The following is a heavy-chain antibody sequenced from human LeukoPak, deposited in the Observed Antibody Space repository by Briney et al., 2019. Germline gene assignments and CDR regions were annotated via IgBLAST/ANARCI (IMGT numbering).Heavy chain of an antibody. CDR2: ISSSSSYI. J-gene: IGHJ3*02. CDR3: ATSIGRWFGELSGAFDI. D-gene: IGHD3-10*01. CDR1: GFTFSSYS. V-gene: IGHV3-21*01. Sequence: GGSLRLSCAASGFTFSSYSMNWVRQAPGKGLEWDSSISSSSSYIYYADSVKGRFTISRDNAKNSLYLQMNSLRAEDTAVYYCATSIGRWFGELSGAFDIWGQGTMVTVSS.